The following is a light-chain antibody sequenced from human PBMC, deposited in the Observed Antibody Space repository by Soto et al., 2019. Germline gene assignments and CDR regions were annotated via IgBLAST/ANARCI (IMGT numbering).Light chain of an antibody. V-gene: IGKV3D-20*02. CDR1: QSVSSDY. J-gene: IGKJ1*01. CDR3: HQRQSWPRT. CDR2: GAS. Sequence: EIVLTQSPDTLSLSPGESATLSCQASQSVSSDYLVWYQQKHGQAPRLLIYGASRRATGIPDRFSAWGSETDFTLTISEVEPEDVEVYYCHQRQSWPRTFGQGTKVDIK.